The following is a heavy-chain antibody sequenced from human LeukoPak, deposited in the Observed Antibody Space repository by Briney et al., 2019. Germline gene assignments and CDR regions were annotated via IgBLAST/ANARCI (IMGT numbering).Heavy chain of an antibody. Sequence: GGSLRLSCAASGFTFSSYAMSWVRQAPGKGLEWVSAISGSGGSTYYADSVKGRFTISRDNSKNTLYLQMNSLRAEDTAVYYCAKDHRYASSGLKAIFDYWGQGTLVNVSS. CDR3: AKDHRYASSGLKAIFDY. CDR2: ISGSGGST. CDR1: GFTFSSYA. D-gene: IGHD3-22*01. J-gene: IGHJ4*02. V-gene: IGHV3-23*01.